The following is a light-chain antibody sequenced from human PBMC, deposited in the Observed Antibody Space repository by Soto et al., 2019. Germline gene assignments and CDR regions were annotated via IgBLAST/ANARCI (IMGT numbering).Light chain of an antibody. CDR2: EVS. CDR1: SSDVGAYDY. Sequence: QSVLTQPASVSGSPGQSIAISCTGTSSDVGAYDYVSWYQQHPDRAPRLVIYEVSNRPSGVSNRFSGSKSVNTATLTISGLQVEDEADYYCASHTTTNTRVFGTGTKVTV. J-gene: IGLJ1*01. V-gene: IGLV2-14*03. CDR3: ASHTTTNTRV.